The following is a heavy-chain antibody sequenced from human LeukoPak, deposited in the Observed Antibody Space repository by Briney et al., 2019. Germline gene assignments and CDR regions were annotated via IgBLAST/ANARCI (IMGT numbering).Heavy chain of an antibody. V-gene: IGHV4-38-2*02. J-gene: IGHJ4*02. CDR3: ARVGVYGGNHFDY. CDR2: IYHSGST. CDR1: GYSISSGYY. Sequence: PSETRSLTCTVSGYSISSGYYWGWIRQPPGKGLEWIGSIYHSGSTYYNPSLKSRVTISVDTSKNQFSLKLSSVTAADTAVYYCARVGVYGGNHFDYWGQGTLVTVSS. D-gene: IGHD4-23*01.